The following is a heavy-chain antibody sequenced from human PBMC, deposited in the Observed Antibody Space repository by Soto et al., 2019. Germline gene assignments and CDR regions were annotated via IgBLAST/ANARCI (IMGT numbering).Heavy chain of an antibody. CDR3: ARAVRDKLERRPFDI. D-gene: IGHD1-1*01. CDR2: ISAYNGNT. J-gene: IGHJ3*02. V-gene: IGHV1-18*01. Sequence: ALVKVSCKASGFTFTSYGISWVRQAPGQGLEWMGWISAYNGNTNYAQKLQGRVTMTTDTSTSTAYMELRSLRSDDTAVYYCARAVRDKLERRPFDIWGQGTMVTVSS. CDR1: GFTFTSYG.